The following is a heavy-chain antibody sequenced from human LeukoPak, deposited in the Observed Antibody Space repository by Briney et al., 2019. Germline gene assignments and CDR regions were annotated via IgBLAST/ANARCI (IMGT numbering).Heavy chain of an antibody. D-gene: IGHD2-2*01. CDR3: ARDGVVVPAAINYYYYYMDV. J-gene: IGHJ6*03. V-gene: IGHV4-4*07. Sequence: PSETLSLTCTVSGGSISSYYWSWIRQPAGKGLEWIGRIYTSGSTNYNPSLKSRVTMSVDTSKNQFSLKLSSVTAADTAVYYCARDGVVVPAAINYYYYYMDVWGKGTTVTVSS. CDR2: IYTSGST. CDR1: GGSISSYY.